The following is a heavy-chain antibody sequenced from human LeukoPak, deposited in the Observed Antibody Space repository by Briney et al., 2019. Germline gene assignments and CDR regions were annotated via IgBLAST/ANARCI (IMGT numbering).Heavy chain of an antibody. CDR2: ISSGGRTI. J-gene: IGHJ4*02. V-gene: IGHV3-11*04. CDR1: GFTFSNNY. CDR3: ARGGGLGPVDY. Sequence: GGSLRLSCSASGFTFSNNYMSWIRQAPGKGLEWVSYISSGGRTIYYADSVKGRFTISRDNAKNSLFLQMNSPRAEDTAVYYCARGGGLGPVDYWGQGTLVTVSS. D-gene: IGHD3/OR15-3a*01.